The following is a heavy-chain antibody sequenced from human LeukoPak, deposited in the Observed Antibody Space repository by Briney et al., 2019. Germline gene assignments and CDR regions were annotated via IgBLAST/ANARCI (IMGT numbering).Heavy chain of an antibody. J-gene: IGHJ2*01. CDR3: ARVGDHYHWYLDL. D-gene: IGHD3-10*01. CDR1: GFTVNTKD. CDR2: LYSGDST. V-gene: IGHV3-53*01. Sequence: GSLRLSFSASGFTVNTKDMNWVRQAPGKGLEWVSILYSGDSTYYADSVKGRFIVSRDNSKNTLYLQMNALRADDTAVYYCARVGDHYHWYLDLWGRGTLVTVSS.